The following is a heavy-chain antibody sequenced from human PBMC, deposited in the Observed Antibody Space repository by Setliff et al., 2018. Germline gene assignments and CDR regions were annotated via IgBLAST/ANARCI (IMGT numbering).Heavy chain of an antibody. V-gene: IGHV4-38-2*02. D-gene: IGHD3-3*02. Sequence: PSETLSLTCAVSGFSITSGYFWGWIRQPPGKGLGWIGSLYHSGTTYYNPSLKSRVTISVDTSKNQFSLNLTSVTAADTAVYFCAREGRSSISGWYMDVWGRGTTVTVSS. J-gene: IGHJ6*03. CDR3: AREGRSSISGWYMDV. CDR2: LYHSGTT. CDR1: GFSITSGYF.